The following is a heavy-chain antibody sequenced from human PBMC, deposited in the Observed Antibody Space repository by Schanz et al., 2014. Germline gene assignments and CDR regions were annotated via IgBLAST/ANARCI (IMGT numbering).Heavy chain of an antibody. V-gene: IGHV1-3*04. Sequence: QVHLVQSGAEVKRPGASVKGFCKASEYSFTRYSMHWVRQAPGQSLEWMGWINTANGNAKYSANFQARVTITRDTSATTAYMELTNLRSEDTAVYYCARDLPYCDGGKCYSDGFDIWGQGTLVTISS. D-gene: IGHD2-21*01. CDR1: EYSFTRYS. CDR3: ARDLPYCDGGKCYSDGFDI. CDR2: INTANGNA. J-gene: IGHJ3*02.